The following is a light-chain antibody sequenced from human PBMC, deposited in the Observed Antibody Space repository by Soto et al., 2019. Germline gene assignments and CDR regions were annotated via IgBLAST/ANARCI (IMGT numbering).Light chain of an antibody. V-gene: IGKV3-11*01. J-gene: IGKJ5*01. CDR2: DAS. CDR1: QSVSIY. CDR3: QQRMIWPPIT. Sequence: EVVLTQSPATLSLSPGERATLSCRASQSVSIYLAWYQQRPGQAPRLLISDASTRATGIPARFSGSGSGTDFTLTISSLEPEDFAVYYCQQRMIWPPITFGQGTRLEIK.